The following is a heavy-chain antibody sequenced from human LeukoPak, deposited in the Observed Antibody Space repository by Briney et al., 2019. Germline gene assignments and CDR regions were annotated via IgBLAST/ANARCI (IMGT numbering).Heavy chain of an antibody. D-gene: IGHD2-2*01. V-gene: IGHV4-30-4*08. J-gene: IGHJ6*03. CDR2: IYYSGST. Sequence: PSETLSLTCTVSGGSISSGDYYWSWIRQPPGKGLEWIGYIYYSGSTYYNPSLKSRVTISVDTSKNQFSLKLSSVTAADTAVYYCARVPAEYYYYMDVWGKGTTVTVSS. CDR3: ARVPAEYYYYMDV. CDR1: GGSISSGDYY.